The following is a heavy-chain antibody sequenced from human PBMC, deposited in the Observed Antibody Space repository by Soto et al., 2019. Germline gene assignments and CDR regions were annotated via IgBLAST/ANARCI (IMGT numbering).Heavy chain of an antibody. CDR3: AKNWNWGSLVH. Sequence: SETLSLTCTVSGDSISSSTYYWGWIRQPPGKGLEWIGFMYYGGNTNYNPSLKSRVTISVDTPKNQFSLKLSSVTAADTAVYYCAKNWNWGSLVHWGQGTLVTVSS. V-gene: IGHV4-61*05. J-gene: IGHJ4*02. CDR2: MYYGGNT. D-gene: IGHD7-27*01. CDR1: GDSISSSTYY.